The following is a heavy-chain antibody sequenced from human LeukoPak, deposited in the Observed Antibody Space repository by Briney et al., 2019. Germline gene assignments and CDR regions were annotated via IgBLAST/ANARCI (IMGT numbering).Heavy chain of an antibody. D-gene: IGHD2-8*01. V-gene: IGHV3-30*18. CDR3: AKDGLMRFFDY. Sequence: GRSLRLSCAASGFIFSSYGMYWVSQAPGKGLEWVAVISNDGNNKEYADSVKGRFTISRDNSKNTLYLQMNSLRADDTAVYHCAKDGLMRFFDYWGQGTLVAVSS. J-gene: IGHJ4*02. CDR2: ISNDGNNK. CDR1: GFIFSSYG.